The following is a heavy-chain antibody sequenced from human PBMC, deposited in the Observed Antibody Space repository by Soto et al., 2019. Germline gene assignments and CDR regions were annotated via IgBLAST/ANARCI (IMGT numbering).Heavy chain of an antibody. J-gene: IGHJ4*02. D-gene: IGHD5-18*01. CDR2: INHSGST. V-gene: IGHV4-34*01. CDR3: ARGLPGYGYLVDY. CDR1: GGSFSGYY. Sequence: SETLSLTCAVYGGSFSGYYWSWIRQPPGKGLEWIGEINHSGSTNYNPSLKSRVTISVDTSKNQFSLKLSSVTAADTAVYYCARGLPGYGYLVDYWGQGTLVTVSS.